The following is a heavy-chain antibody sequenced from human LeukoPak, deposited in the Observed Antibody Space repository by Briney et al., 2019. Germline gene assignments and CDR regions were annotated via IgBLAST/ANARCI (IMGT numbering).Heavy chain of an antibody. Sequence: GASVKVSCKASGGTFSSYAISWVRQALGQGLEWMGGIIPIFGTANYAQKFQGRVTITADKSTSTAYMELSSLRSEDTAVYYCARHDSSGYYSYWGQGTLVTVSS. J-gene: IGHJ4*02. CDR2: IIPIFGTA. CDR3: ARHDSSGYYSY. V-gene: IGHV1-69*06. CDR1: GGTFSSYA. D-gene: IGHD3-22*01.